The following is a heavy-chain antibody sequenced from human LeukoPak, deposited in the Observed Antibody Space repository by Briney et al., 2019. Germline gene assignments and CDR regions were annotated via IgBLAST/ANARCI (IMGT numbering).Heavy chain of an antibody. CDR3: ARDSYYDILTGDHDYGMDV. CDR1: RFTFSSYG. D-gene: IGHD3-9*01. Sequence: QPGRSLRLSCAASRFTFSSYGMYWVRQAPGKGLEWVAVIWYDGSNKYYADSVKGRFTISRDNSKNTLYLQMNSLRAEDTAVYYCARDSYYDILTGDHDYGMDVWGQGTTVTVSS. CDR2: IWYDGSNK. J-gene: IGHJ6*02. V-gene: IGHV3-33*01.